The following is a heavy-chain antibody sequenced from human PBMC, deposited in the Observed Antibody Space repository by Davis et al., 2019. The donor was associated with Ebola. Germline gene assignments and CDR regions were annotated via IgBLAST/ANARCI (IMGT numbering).Heavy chain of an antibody. CDR1: GFTFSSYG. D-gene: IGHD3-10*02. V-gene: IGHV3-30*02. CDR2: IRYDGSNK. CDR3: ARDRSITMYRPDAFDI. Sequence: GGSLRLSCAASGFTFSSYGMHWVRQAPGKGLEWVAFIRYDGSNKYYADSVKGRFTISRDNSKNTLYLQMNSLRAEDTAVYYCARDRSITMYRPDAFDIWGQGTMVTVSS. J-gene: IGHJ3*02.